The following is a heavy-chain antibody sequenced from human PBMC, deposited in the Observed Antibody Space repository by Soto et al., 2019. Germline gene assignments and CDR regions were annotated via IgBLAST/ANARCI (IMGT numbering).Heavy chain of an antibody. V-gene: IGHV3-7*01. CDR1: GFMFSAYW. CDR3: VADDWPGFDL. J-gene: IGHJ4*02. Sequence: EVQLVESGGGLVQPGGSLRLSCEASGFMFSAYWLSWVRQDPRKGLEWVATISGGASDKFYVDSVKGRFTISRADAKNSLYLVTNRSSDEGTGVYFCVADDWPGFDLWCPGNVLTGPS. D-gene: IGHD3-3*01. CDR2: ISGGASDK.